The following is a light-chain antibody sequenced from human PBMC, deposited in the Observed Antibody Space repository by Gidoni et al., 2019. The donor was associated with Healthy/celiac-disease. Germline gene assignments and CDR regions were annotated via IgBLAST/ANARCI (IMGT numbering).Light chain of an antibody. V-gene: IGLV4-69*01. J-gene: IGLJ2*01. CDR1: SGHSSYA. CDR2: LNSDGSH. Sequence: QLVLTQSPSASASLRASVKLTCTLSSGHSSYAITWHQQQPEKGPRYLMKLNSDGSHSKGDGITDRFSGSSSGAERYLTISSLQSEDEADYYCQTWGTGIVVFGGGTKLTVL. CDR3: QTWGTGIVV.